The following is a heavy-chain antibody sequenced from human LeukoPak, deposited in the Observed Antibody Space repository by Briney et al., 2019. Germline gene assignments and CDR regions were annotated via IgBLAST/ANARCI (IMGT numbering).Heavy chain of an antibody. CDR1: GLTFSSYS. V-gene: IGHV3-21*01. D-gene: IGHD2-15*01. Sequence: GGSLRLSCAASGLTFSSYSMNWVRQAPGKGLEWVSSISSSSSYIYYADSVKGRFTISRDNAKNSLYLQMNSLRAEDTAVYYCARGYGGVYCSGGSCYVIDYWGQGTLVTVSS. CDR2: ISSSSSYI. J-gene: IGHJ4*02. CDR3: ARGYGGVYCSGGSCYVIDY.